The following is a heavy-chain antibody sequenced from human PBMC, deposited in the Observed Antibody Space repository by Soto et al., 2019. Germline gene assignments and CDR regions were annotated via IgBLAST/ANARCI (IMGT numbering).Heavy chain of an antibody. J-gene: IGHJ5*02. D-gene: IGHD3-10*01. CDR3: ARYYRHLPNWFTP. CDR1: GSTFPRSG. Sequence: ASVKVSCKAAGSTFPRSGISWVRQAPGQGLEWMGWISAYNGNTNYAQKLQGRVTMTTDTSTSTAYMELRSLRSDDTAVYYCARYYRHLPNWFTPWGQGTLVPVSS. CDR2: ISAYNGNT. V-gene: IGHV1-18*01.